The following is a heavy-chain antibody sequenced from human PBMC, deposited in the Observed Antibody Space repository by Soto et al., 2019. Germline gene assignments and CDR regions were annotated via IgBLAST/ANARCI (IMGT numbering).Heavy chain of an antibody. D-gene: IGHD2-2*01. V-gene: IGHV3-23*01. CDR2: ISGSGGSI. CDR3: AKDISIVRARNDY. J-gene: IGHJ4*02. Sequence: EVQLLESGGGLMKPGRSLRLSSVASGFTFSNYAMSWVREAPGKGLEWVPTISGSGGSINDADSVKGRFTISRDNSKNTLYLQMNGLRAEDTAIYYCAKDISIVRARNDYWGQGTLVTVSS. CDR1: GFTFSNYA.